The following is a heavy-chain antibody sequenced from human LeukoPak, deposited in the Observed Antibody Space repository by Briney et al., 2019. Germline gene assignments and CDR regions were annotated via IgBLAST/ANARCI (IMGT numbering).Heavy chain of an antibody. J-gene: IGHJ5*02. CDR1: GYTFINYD. Sequence: ASVTVSCKASGYTFINYDINWVRQATGQGLEWMGRMNPENGDAQYAQRFQGRVTMTRDTSIRTAYMELSSLRSEDTALYYCARGVRGNFPSNWFDPWGQGTQVTVSS. D-gene: IGHD1-26*01. CDR3: ARGVRGNFPSNWFDP. CDR2: MNPENGDA. V-gene: IGHV1-8*01.